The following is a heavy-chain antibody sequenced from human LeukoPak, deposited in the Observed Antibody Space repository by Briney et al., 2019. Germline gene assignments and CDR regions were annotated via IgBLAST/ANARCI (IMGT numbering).Heavy chain of an antibody. Sequence: GESLKISCKGSGYRFTSYWIGWVRQLPGKGLEWMGIIYPGDSDTRYSPSFQGQVTISADKSISTAYLQWSSLKASDTAMYYCARGIVATSPPLYYYYMDVWGKGTTVTVSS. CDR2: IYPGDSDT. CDR1: GYRFTSYW. CDR3: ARGIVATSPPLYYYYMDV. J-gene: IGHJ6*03. V-gene: IGHV5-51*01. D-gene: IGHD5-12*01.